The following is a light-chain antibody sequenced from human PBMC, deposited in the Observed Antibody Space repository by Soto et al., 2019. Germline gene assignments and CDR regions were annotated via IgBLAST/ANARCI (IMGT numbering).Light chain of an antibody. CDR3: QQYGRSPPSWT. V-gene: IGKV3-20*01. CDR2: EAS. CDR1: QSVSSSY. Sequence: EIVLTQSPGTLSLSPGERATLSCRASQSVSSSYLAWYQQKPGQPPRLLISEASTRATGIPDRFSGSGSGTVLTLTISSLEPEDFAVYYCQQYGRSPPSWTFGQGTKVEI. J-gene: IGKJ1*01.